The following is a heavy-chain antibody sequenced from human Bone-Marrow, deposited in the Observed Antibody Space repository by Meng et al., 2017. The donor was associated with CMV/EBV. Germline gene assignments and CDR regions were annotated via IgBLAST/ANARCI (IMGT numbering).Heavy chain of an antibody. V-gene: IGHV1-69*05. CDR2: IIPIFGTA. Sequence: SVKVSCKASGGTSSSYAISWVRQAPGQGLEWMGGIIPIFGTANYAQKFQGRVTITTDESTSTAYMELSSLRSEDTAVYYCASANYCSSTSCYHSWGQGTLVTVSS. CDR1: GGTSSSYA. CDR3: ASANYCSSTSCYHS. D-gene: IGHD2-2*01. J-gene: IGHJ1*01.